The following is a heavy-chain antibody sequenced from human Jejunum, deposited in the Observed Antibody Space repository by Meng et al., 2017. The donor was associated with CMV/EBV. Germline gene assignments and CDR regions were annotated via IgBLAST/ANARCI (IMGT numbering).Heavy chain of an antibody. V-gene: IGHV4-4*02. D-gene: IGHD3-22*01. CDR3: ARGGSGYPFFDY. Sequence: QVHVQVSGPGLVKPSGTLSLTCAVSGTSVRSSNWWSWVRQPPGKGLEWIGEMYHSGDTNYNPSLKSRITISVDTSKNQFFLKVTSVTAADTAFYYCARGGSGYPFFDYWGQGILVTVSS. CDR2: MYHSGDT. CDR1: GTSVRSSNW. J-gene: IGHJ4*02.